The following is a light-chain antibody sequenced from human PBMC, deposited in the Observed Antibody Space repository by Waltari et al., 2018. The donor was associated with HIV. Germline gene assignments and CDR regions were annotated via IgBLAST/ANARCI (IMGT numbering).Light chain of an antibody. CDR1: SSNLGADYA. Sequence: QSVLTQPPSVSGVAGQRVTISCPGSSSNLGADYAVHWYQQPPGTAPKLLIYDNTHRPSGVPDRFSGSKSGTSASLAITGLQAEDDADYFCQSYDISLSAWVFGGGTKLTVL. V-gene: IGLV1-40*01. J-gene: IGLJ3*02. CDR2: DNT. CDR3: QSYDISLSAWV.